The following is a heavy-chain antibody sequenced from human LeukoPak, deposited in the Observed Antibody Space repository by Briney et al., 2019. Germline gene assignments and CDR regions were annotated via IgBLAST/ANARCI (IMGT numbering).Heavy chain of an antibody. CDR2: IYPGDSDT. J-gene: IGHJ3*02. Sequence: RTGESLKISCKGSGYSFTSYWIGWVRQMPGKGLEWMGIIYPGDSDTRYSPSFQGQVTISADKSISTAYLQWSSLKASDTAMYYCARFPRPRRWARSTAGAFDIWGQGTMVTVSS. D-gene: IGHD4-23*01. V-gene: IGHV5-51*01. CDR3: ARFPRPRRWARSTAGAFDI. CDR1: GYSFTSYW.